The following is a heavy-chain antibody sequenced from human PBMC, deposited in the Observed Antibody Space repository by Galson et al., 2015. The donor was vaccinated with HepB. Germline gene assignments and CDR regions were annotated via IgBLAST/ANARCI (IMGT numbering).Heavy chain of an antibody. CDR2: ISYDGSNK. CDR3: AKVAIAAAGKNPDY. D-gene: IGHD6-13*01. CDR1: GFTFSSYG. Sequence: SLRLSCAASGFTFSSYGMHWVRQAPGKGLEWVAVISYDGSNKYYADSVKGRFTISRDNSKNTLYLQMNSLRAEDTAVYYCAKVAIAAAGKNPDYWGQGTLVTVSS. V-gene: IGHV3-30*18. J-gene: IGHJ4*02.